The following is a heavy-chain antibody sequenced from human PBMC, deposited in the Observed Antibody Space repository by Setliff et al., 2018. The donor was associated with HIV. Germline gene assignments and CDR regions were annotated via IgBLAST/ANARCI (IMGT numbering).Heavy chain of an antibody. D-gene: IGHD3-3*01. J-gene: IGHJ5*01. CDR1: GYGFTGYW. CDR3: ARQPTDTSGYNNWFDS. V-gene: IGHV5-51*01. Sequence: GESLKISCKGSGYGFTGYWIGWVRQMPGKGLEWMGIINPGNSDSKYSPSFQGQVTISVDTSVSTAYLQWSSLKASDTAMYYCARQPTDTSGYNNWFDSWGQGTLVTVSS. CDR2: INPGNSDS.